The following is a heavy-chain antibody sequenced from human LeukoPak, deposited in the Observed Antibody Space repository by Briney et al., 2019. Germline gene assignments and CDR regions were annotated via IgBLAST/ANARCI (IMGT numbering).Heavy chain of an antibody. CDR2: IKHDESEK. CDR1: GFSFNSDW. J-gene: IGHJ4*02. V-gene: IGHV3-7*01. Sequence: HPGGSLRRSCAASGFSFNSDWMDWVRQAPGKGLEWVANIKHDESEKNYLDSVKGRFTISRDNAQNSLYLQMNGLRGEDTAVYYCTRRLDDWGQGSLVTVSS. CDR3: TRRLDD. D-gene: IGHD3-16*01.